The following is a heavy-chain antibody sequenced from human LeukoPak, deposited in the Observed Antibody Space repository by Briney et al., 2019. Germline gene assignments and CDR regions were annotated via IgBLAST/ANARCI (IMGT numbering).Heavy chain of an antibody. V-gene: IGHV4-38-2*02. D-gene: IGHD3-10*01. CDR1: GYSISSGYY. J-gene: IGHJ4*02. Sequence: SETLSLTCTVSGYSISSGYYWGWIRQPPGKGLDWIGCIYHSGSPYYNPSLKSRVTISVDMSKNQFSLKLSSWTAAATALNYLARQDWNYGSGSLYYFDYWGQRTRDTVP. CDR3: ARQDWNYGSGSLYYFDY. CDR2: IYHSGSP.